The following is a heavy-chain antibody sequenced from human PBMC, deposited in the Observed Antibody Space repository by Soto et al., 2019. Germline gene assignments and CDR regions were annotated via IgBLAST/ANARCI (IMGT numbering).Heavy chain of an antibody. CDR1: GFTFSSYG. CDR3: ARDSSISVAMDAFDI. Sequence: PGGSLRLSCAASGFTFSSYGMHWVRQAPGKGLEWVAVISYDGSNKYYADSVKGRFTISRDNSKNTLYLQMNSLRAEDTAVYYCARDSSISVAMDAFDIWGQGTMVTVSS. CDR2: ISYDGSNK. V-gene: IGHV3-30*03. D-gene: IGHD5-12*01. J-gene: IGHJ3*02.